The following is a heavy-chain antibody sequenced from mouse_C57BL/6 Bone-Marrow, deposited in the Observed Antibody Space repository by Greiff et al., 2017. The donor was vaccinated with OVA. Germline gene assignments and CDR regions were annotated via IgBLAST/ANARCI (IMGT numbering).Heavy chain of an antibody. J-gene: IGHJ2*01. D-gene: IGHD1-1*01. CDR2: IYPRSGNT. CDR3: ARHDRSYGSSWDYFDY. V-gene: IGHV1-81*01. Sequence: VQLQQSGAELARPGASVKLSCKASGYTFTSYGISWVKQRTGQGLEWIGEIYPRSGNTYYNEKFKGKATLTADKSSSTASMELRRLTSEDSAVYFCARHDRSYGSSWDYFDYWGQGTTLTVSS. CDR1: GYTFTSYG.